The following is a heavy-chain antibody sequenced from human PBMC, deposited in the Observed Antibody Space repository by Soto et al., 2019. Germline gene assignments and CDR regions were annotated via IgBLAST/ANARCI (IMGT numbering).Heavy chain of an antibody. D-gene: IGHD4-17*01. Sequence: SAKVSGKAAGVPFAGDTVLWVHHAPGQGLEWMGWINVGNGNTKLSKKFQGRFTLARDTSASTAYMELSSLRSEETAVYYCARGLPTTVTILQSWGQGTLVTVSS. CDR1: GVPFAGDT. CDR3: ARGLPTTVTILQS. J-gene: IGHJ5*02. CDR2: INVGNGNT. V-gene: IGHV1-3*01.